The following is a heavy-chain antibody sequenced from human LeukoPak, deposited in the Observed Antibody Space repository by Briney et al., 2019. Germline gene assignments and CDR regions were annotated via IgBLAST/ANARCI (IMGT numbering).Heavy chain of an antibody. CDR1: GASISSYY. J-gene: IGHJ4*02. V-gene: IGHV4-59*12. CDR3: ARVTNPNPIVVVTTLDY. D-gene: IGHD3-22*01. CDR2: IYYSGSI. Sequence: SETLSLICTVSGASISSYYWSWIRQPPGKGLEWIGDIYYSGSIKYNPSLKSRVTMSVDTSKNQFSLKLSSVTAADTAVYYCARVTNPNPIVVVTTLDYWGQGTLVTVSS.